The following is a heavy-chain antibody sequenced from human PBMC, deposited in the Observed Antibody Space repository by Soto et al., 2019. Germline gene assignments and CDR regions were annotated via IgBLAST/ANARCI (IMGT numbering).Heavy chain of an antibody. V-gene: IGHV1-3*01. Sequence: QVQLVQSGAELKKPGASVKISCETSGYRFSTSGIHWLRQAPGQSLEWMGWINAADGDTKYSQKFQGRVTLSRDTSARTASMELSSLTSEDTSIYYCARDSQRVQIPSTGWFDPWGQGTVVTVSS. CDR2: INAADGDT. D-gene: IGHD2-2*01. CDR1: GYRFSTSG. J-gene: IGHJ5*02. CDR3: ARDSQRVQIPSTGWFDP.